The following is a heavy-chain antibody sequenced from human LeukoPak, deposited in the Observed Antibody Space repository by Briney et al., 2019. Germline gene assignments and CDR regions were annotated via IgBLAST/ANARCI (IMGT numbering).Heavy chain of an antibody. J-gene: IGHJ5*02. CDR1: GYTFTSYD. Sequence: ASVKVSCKASGYTFTSYDINWVRQATGQGLEWMGWMNPNSGNTGYAQKFQGRVTITRNTSISTAYMELSSLRSDDTAVYYCARRGRLGTGSYGLWVDPWGQGTLVTVSS. V-gene: IGHV1-8*03. CDR2: MNPNSGNT. CDR3: ARRGRLGTGSYGLWVDP. D-gene: IGHD3-10*01.